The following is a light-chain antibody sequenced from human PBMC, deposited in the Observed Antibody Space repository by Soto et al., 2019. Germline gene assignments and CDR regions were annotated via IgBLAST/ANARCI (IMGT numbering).Light chain of an antibody. Sequence: DIQMTQSPSTLSACLGDRVTITCRASQSISTWLAWYQQKPGRAPKLLIYKASSLQSDVPSGFSGSGSGTEFTLTISSLQPDDYATYYCQQYNAYPWTFGQGTKVDIK. J-gene: IGKJ1*01. CDR1: QSISTW. CDR3: QQYNAYPWT. CDR2: KAS. V-gene: IGKV1-5*03.